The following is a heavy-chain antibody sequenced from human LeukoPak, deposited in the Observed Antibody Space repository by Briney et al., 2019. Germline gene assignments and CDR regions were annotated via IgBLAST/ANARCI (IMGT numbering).Heavy chain of an antibody. V-gene: IGHV1-46*01. CDR1: GYSFTSHY. CDR3: ARHFVKYYDTNGDALDI. D-gene: IGHD3-22*01. J-gene: IGHJ3*02. Sequence: ASVKVSCKASGYSFTSHYVHWVRQAPGQGLEWMGIIHPSGGNARYAQKFQGRLSMTRDTSTSTVYMELSRLTSEDTAVYYCARHFVKYYDTNGDALDIWGQGTMVSVSS. CDR2: IHPSGGNA.